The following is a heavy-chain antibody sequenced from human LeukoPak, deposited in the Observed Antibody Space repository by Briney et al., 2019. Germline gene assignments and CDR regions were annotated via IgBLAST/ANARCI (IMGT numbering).Heavy chain of an antibody. CDR1: GGTFSSYA. CDR2: IIPIFGTA. V-gene: IGHV1-69*05. CDR3: AAEVDSSGYYYFDY. J-gene: IGHJ4*02. D-gene: IGHD3-22*01. Sequence: SVKVSCKASGGTFSSYATSWVRQAPGQGLEWMGGIIPIFGTANYAQKFQGRVTITTDESTSTAYMELSSLRSEDTAVYYCAAEVDSSGYYYFDYWGQGTLVTVSS.